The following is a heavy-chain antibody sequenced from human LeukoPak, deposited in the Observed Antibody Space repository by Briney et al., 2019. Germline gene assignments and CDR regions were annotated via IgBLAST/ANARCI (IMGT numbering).Heavy chain of an antibody. D-gene: IGHD6-25*01. CDR1: GGTFSSYA. Sequence: SVKVSCTASGGTFSSYAISWVRQAPGQGLEWMGGIIPIFGTANYAQKFRGRVTITTDESTSTAYMELSSLRSEDTAVYYCARGGGIAARPRNYYYYMDVWGKGTTVTVSS. J-gene: IGHJ6*03. CDR2: IIPIFGTA. V-gene: IGHV1-69*05. CDR3: ARGGGIAARPRNYYYYMDV.